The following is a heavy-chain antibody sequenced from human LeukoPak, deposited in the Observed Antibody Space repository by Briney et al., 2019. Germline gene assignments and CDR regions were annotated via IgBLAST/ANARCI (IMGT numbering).Heavy chain of an antibody. Sequence: SQTLSLTCALSGDSFSSNSAAWNWIRQSPSRGLEWLGRTYYRSKWYNDYAVSVKGRITISADTSKNQFSLQLNSVTPENTAVYYCSRSISGLGDWGQGTLVTVSS. J-gene: IGHJ4*02. CDR2: TYYRSKWYN. CDR3: SRSISGLGD. CDR1: GDSFSSNSAA. V-gene: IGHV6-1*01. D-gene: IGHD3-16*01.